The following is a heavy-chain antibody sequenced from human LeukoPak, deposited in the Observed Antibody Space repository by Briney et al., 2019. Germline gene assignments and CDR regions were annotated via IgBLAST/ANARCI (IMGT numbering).Heavy chain of an antibody. CDR2: IYHSGST. CDR1: GGSISSGGYY. D-gene: IGHD6-13*01. V-gene: IGHV4-30-2*01. Sequence: SETLSLTCTVSGGSISSGGYYWSWIRQPPGKGLEWIGYIYHSGSTYYNPSLKSRVTISVDRSKNQFSLKLSSVTAADTAVYYCARTIAAAPRWFDPWGQGTLVTVSS. J-gene: IGHJ5*02. CDR3: ARTIAAAPRWFDP.